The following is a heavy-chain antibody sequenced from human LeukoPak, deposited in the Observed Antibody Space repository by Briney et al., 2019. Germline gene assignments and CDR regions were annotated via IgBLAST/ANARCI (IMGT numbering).Heavy chain of an antibody. CDR3: ARRGGSGRAFDY. Sequence: SETLSLTCSVSDASISGGTYYWGWIRQPPGKGLEWIGSIYYTGSTYDNPSPKSRFTISVDTSKNQFSLKLSSVTAADTAVYYCARRGGSGRAFDYWGQGTLVTVSS. J-gene: IGHJ4*02. CDR1: DASISGGTYY. V-gene: IGHV4-39*01. CDR2: IYYTGST. D-gene: IGHD1-26*01.